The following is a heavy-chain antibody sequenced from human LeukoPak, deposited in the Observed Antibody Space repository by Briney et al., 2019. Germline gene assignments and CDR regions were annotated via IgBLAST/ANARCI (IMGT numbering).Heavy chain of an antibody. D-gene: IGHD6-19*01. CDR2: INPNSGGT. CDR1: GYTFTGYY. J-gene: IGHJ5*02. V-gene: IGHV1-2*02. CDR3: ARDPSDSSGWYWFDP. Sequence: ASVKVSCKASGYTFTGYYMHWVRQAPGQGLEWMGWINPNSGGTNYAQKFQGRVTMTRGTSISTAYMELSRLRSDDTAVYYCARDPSDSSGWYWFDPWGQGTLVTVSS.